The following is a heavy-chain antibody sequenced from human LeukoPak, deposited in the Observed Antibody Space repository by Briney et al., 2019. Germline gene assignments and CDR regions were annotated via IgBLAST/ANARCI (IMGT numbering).Heavy chain of an antibody. J-gene: IGHJ4*02. D-gene: IGHD2-2*01. V-gene: IGHV3-48*01. CDR2: ISSSSSTI. CDR1: GFTFSSYS. CDR3: ARDSCSSTSCYWNY. Sequence: PGGSLRLSCAASGFTFSSYSMNWVRQAPGKGLEWVSYISSSSSTIYHADSVKGRFTISRDNAKNSLYLQMNSLRAEDTAVYYCARDSCSSTSCYWNYWGQGTLVTVSS.